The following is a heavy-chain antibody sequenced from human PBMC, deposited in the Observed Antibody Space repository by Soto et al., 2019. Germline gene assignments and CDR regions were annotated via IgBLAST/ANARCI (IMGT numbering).Heavy chain of an antibody. CDR2: ISSSSSYI. Sequence: PGGSLRLSCAASGFTFSSYSMNWVRQAPGKGLEWVSSISSSSSYIYYADSVKGRFTISRDNAKNSLYLQMNSLRAEDTAAYYCASSIAAAGTKNWGQGTLVTVSS. D-gene: IGHD6-13*01. CDR3: ASSIAAAGTKN. CDR1: GFTFSSYS. V-gene: IGHV3-21*01. J-gene: IGHJ4*02.